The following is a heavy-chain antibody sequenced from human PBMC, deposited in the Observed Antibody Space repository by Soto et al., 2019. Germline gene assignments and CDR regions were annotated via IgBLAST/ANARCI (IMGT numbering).Heavy chain of an antibody. J-gene: IGHJ5*02. V-gene: IGHV1-69*01. CDR1: GGTFSSYA. Sequence: QVQLVQSGAEVKKPGSSVKVSCKASGGTFSSYAISWVRQAPGQGLEWMGGIIPIFGTANYAQKFQGRVTITADESTSTAYMELSSLRSEDTAVYYCARAPGHHFWSIPGWFDPWGQGTLVTVSS. CDR2: IIPIFGTA. D-gene: IGHD3-3*02. CDR3: ARAPGHHFWSIPGWFDP.